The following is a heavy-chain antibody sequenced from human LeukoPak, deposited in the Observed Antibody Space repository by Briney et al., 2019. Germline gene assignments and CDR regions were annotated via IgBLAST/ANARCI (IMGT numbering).Heavy chain of an antibody. CDR1: GFTFSSYA. J-gene: IGHJ4*02. Sequence: GSLRLSCAASGFTFSSYAMSWVRQAPGKGLEWVSAISGSGGSTYYADSVKGRFTISRDNSKNTLYLQMNSLRAEDTAVYYCAKDQNVAVTTGKVDYWGQGTLVTVSS. CDR3: AKDQNVAVTTGKVDY. D-gene: IGHD4-17*01. V-gene: IGHV3-23*01. CDR2: ISGSGGST.